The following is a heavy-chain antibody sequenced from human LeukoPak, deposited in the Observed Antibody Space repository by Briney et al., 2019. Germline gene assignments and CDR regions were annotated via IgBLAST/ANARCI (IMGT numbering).Heavy chain of an antibody. CDR3: ATRGNEVGAISFGY. CDR1: GGSISSGDYY. D-gene: IGHD1-26*01. J-gene: IGHJ4*02. CDR2: IYYSGST. V-gene: IGHV4-30-4*01. Sequence: SETLSLTCTVSGGSISSGDYYWSWIRQPPGKGLEWIGYIYYSGSTYYNPSLRSRVAISVDTSKNQFSLKVGSVTASDTAVYYCATRGNEVGAISFGYWGQGTLVTVSS.